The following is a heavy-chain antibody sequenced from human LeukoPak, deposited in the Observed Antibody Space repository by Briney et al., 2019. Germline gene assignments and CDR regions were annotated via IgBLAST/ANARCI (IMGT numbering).Heavy chain of an antibody. Sequence: SETLSLTCAVYGGSFSGFYWRWIRRPPGKGLEWIGEISHRGNTNYNPPLKSRVTISVDTSKNLFSLDLSSVTAADTAVYFCAREIAAARGAFDIWGQGTLVTVSS. D-gene: IGHD6-13*01. CDR1: GGSFSGFY. J-gene: IGHJ3*02. V-gene: IGHV4-34*01. CDR3: AREIAAARGAFDI. CDR2: ISHRGNT.